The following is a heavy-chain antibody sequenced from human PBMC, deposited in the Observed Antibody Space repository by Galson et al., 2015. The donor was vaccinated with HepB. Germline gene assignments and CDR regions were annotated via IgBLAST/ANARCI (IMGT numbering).Heavy chain of an antibody. D-gene: IGHD1-26*01. J-gene: IGHJ1*01. CDR3: AKVGCPERCLLYSGSYGLYFQH. CDR1: GFTFSSYA. V-gene: IGHV3-23*01. Sequence: LRLSCAASGFTFSSYAMGWVRQAPGKGLEWVSAISGSGGSTYYADSVKGRFTISRDNSKNTLYLQMNSLRAEDTAVYYCAKVGCPERCLLYSGSYGLYFQHWGQGTLVTVSS. CDR2: ISGSGGST.